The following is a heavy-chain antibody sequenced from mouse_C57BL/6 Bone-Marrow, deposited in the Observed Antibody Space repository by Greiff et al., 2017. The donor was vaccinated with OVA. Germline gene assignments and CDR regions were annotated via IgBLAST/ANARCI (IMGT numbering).Heavy chain of an antibody. D-gene: IGHD1-1*01. CDR3: TRSSYRAMDY. V-gene: IGHV1-15*01. J-gene: IGHJ4*01. CDR1: GYTFTDYE. CDR2: IDPETGGT. Sequence: QVQLQQSGAELVRPGASVTLSCKASGYTFTDYEMHWVKQTPVHGLEWIGAIDPETGGTAYNQKFKGKAILTADKSSSTAYMELRSLTSEDSAVDYCTRSSYRAMDYWGQGTSVTVSS.